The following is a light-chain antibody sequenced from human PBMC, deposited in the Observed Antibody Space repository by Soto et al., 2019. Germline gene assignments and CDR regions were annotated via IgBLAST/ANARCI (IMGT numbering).Light chain of an antibody. V-gene: IGKV3-15*01. CDR3: QQYNDWPPLT. CDR1: HIVRSN. Sequence: EIVFTHSPSTLSLSPGEKATVSCRASHIVRSNLAWYQQKPGQPPRLLIYAASTRATGIPGRFSGSGSGTEFTLTISSLQSEDSAVYYCQQYNDWPPLTFGGGTKVDIK. J-gene: IGKJ4*01. CDR2: AAS.